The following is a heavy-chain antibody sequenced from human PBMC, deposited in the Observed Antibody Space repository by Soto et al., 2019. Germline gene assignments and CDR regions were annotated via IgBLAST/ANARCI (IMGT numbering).Heavy chain of an antibody. CDR3: ARDLGRYCTNGVCYIRDYYGMDV. J-gene: IGHJ6*02. CDR1: GFTFSSSG. CDR2: VWYDGFNK. D-gene: IGHD2-8*01. V-gene: IGHV3-33*01. Sequence: GGSLRLSCAASGFTFSSSGIHWVRQAPGKGLEWVADVWYDGFNKYYADSVKGWVTMARDTSISTAYMELSRLRSDDTAVYYCARDLGRYCTNGVCYIRDYYGMDVWGQGTTVTVSS.